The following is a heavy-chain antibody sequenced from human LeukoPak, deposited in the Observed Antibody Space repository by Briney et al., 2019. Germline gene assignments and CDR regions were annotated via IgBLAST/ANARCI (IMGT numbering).Heavy chain of an antibody. D-gene: IGHD3-10*01. CDR1: GFSVSGYW. CDR2: IKQDGSEK. CDR3: AEDLRAYSGSGGPYVDS. Sequence: PGGSLRLSCAVSGFSVSGYWMTWVRQAPGKGLEWVANIKQDGSEKNYVDSVKGRFTISRDNAENSLFLQMNSLRAEDTAVYYCAEDLRAYSGSGGPYVDSWGQGTLVTVSS. J-gene: IGHJ4*02. V-gene: IGHV3-7*01.